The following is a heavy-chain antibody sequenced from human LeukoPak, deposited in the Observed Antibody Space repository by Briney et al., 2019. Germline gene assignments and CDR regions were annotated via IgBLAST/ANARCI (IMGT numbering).Heavy chain of an antibody. V-gene: IGHV3-21*05. Sequence: KSGGSLRLSCAASGFTFSSYEMNWVRQAPGKGLEWVSYISSSSSYTSYAASVKGRFTISRDNAKNSQYLQMNSLRAEDTAVYYCARFYDSSGTFDYWGQGTLVTVSS. D-gene: IGHD3-22*01. CDR3: ARFYDSSGTFDY. J-gene: IGHJ4*02. CDR2: ISSSSSYT. CDR1: GFTFSSYE.